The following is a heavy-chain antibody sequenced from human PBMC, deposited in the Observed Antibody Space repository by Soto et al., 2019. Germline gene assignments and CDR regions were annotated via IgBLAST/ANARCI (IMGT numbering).Heavy chain of an antibody. CDR3: ATVKASRRITIFGVVIDAFDI. V-gene: IGHV1-24*01. D-gene: IGHD3-3*01. Sequence: ASVKVSCKVSGYTLTELSMHWVRQAPGKGLEWMGGFDPEDGETIYAQKFQGRVTMTEDTSTDTAYMELSSPRSEDTAVYYCATVKASRRITIFGVVIDAFDIWGQGTMVTVSS. CDR2: FDPEDGET. CDR1: GYTLTELS. J-gene: IGHJ3*02.